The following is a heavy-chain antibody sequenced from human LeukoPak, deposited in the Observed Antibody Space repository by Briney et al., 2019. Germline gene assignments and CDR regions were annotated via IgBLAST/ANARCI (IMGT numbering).Heavy chain of an antibody. CDR1: QFMFNSYE. Sequence: GSLRLSCAASQFMFNSYEMNWVRQAPGKGLEWVSYISSSGSTKYYADSVKGRFTISRDNAKNSLYLQMNSLRAEDTAVYYCARPGRGYSGDEGYWGQGTLVTVSS. D-gene: IGHD5-12*01. J-gene: IGHJ4*02. V-gene: IGHV3-48*03. CDR3: ARPGRGYSGDEGY. CDR2: ISSSGSTK.